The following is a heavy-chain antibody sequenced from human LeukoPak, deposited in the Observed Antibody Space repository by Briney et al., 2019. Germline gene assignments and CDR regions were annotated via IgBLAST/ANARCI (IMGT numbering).Heavy chain of an antibody. V-gene: IGHV4-59*01. CDR3: ASDLGYGLDY. D-gene: IGHD5-18*01. Sequence: SETLSLTCTVSGGSISSYYWSWIRQPPGKGLQWIGYIYYSGSTNYNPSLKSRVTISVDTSKNQFSLKLSSVTAADTAVYYCASDLGYGLDYWGQGTLVTVSS. J-gene: IGHJ4*02. CDR2: IYYSGST. CDR1: GGSISSYY.